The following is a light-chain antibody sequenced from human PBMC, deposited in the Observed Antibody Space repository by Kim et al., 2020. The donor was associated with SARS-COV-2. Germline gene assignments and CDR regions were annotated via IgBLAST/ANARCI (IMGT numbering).Light chain of an antibody. CDR3: QSWGV. Sequence: ASLGASVHLPCALDSGHSGNAIAWHQQQPEKGPRYLMKVNHDGSHSKGDGIPDRFSGSSSGAERYLTISSLQSVDEADCYCQSWGVFGGGTKLTVL. CDR2: VNHDGSH. J-gene: IGLJ3*02. V-gene: IGLV4-69*01. CDR1: SGHSGNA.